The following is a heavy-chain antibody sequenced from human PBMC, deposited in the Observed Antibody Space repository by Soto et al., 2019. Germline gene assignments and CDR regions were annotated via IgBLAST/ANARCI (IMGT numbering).Heavy chain of an antibody. Sequence: SGTLSLTCTVSGGSISSGGYYWSWIRQHPGKGLEWIGYIYYSGSTYYNPSLKSRVTISVDTSKNQFSLKLNSVTAADTAVYYCAGKDCSGGSCYSIGWYYYYGMDVWGQGTTVTVSS. CDR3: AGKDCSGGSCYSIGWYYYYGMDV. D-gene: IGHD2-15*01. CDR2: IYYSGST. V-gene: IGHV4-31*03. J-gene: IGHJ6*02. CDR1: GGSISSGGYY.